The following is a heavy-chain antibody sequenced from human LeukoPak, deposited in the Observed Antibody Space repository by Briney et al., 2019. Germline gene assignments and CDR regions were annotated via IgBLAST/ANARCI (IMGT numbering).Heavy chain of an antibody. V-gene: IGHV4-34*01. CDR3: ASGYDYVWGSYGRRNDY. D-gene: IGHD3-16*01. CDR1: GGSFSGYY. J-gene: IGHJ4*02. Sequence: SETLSLTCAVYGGSFSGYYWSWIRQPPGKGLEWIGEINHSGSTNYNPSLKSRVTISVDTSKNQFSLKLGSVTAADTAVYYCASGYDYVWGSYGRRNDYWGQGTLVTVSS. CDR2: INHSGST.